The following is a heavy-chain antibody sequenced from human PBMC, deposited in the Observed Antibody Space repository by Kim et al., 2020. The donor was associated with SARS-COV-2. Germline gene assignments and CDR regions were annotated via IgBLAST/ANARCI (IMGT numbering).Heavy chain of an antibody. CDR2: DGGTI. V-gene: IGHV3-15*01. CDR3: AQHYFDY. Sequence: DGGTIDYAAPVKDRFTISRDDSKNIVYLQMNSLKTEDTAVYYCAQHYFDYWGQGTQVTVSS. J-gene: IGHJ4*02.